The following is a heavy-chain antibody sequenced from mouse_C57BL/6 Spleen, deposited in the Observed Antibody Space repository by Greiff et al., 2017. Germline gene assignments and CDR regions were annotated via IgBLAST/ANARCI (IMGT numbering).Heavy chain of an antibody. Sequence: VQLQQSGAELVRPGSSVKLSCKASGYTFTSYWMHWVKQRPIQGLEWIGNIDPSDSETHYNQKFKDKATLTVDKSSSTAYMQLSSLTSEDSAVYYCAGGRKDGYYLDYWGQGTTLTVSS. D-gene: IGHD2-3*01. CDR1: GYTFTSYW. V-gene: IGHV1-52*01. CDR3: AGGRKDGYYLDY. J-gene: IGHJ2*01. CDR2: IDPSDSET.